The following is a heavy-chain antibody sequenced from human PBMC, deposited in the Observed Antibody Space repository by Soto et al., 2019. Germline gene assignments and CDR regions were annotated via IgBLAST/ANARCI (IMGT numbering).Heavy chain of an antibody. J-gene: IGHJ4*02. D-gene: IGHD1-26*01. V-gene: IGHV1-2*02. CDR1: GFTFTGHY. CDR2: INPNSGGT. CDR3: ANSGSFFRPSLGYFDY. Sequence: ASVKVSCKASGFTFTGHYIHWGRQAPGQGLEWMGWINPNSGGTSYAQKFQGRVTMPRDTSITTAYMELSRLSSDDTAVYYCANSGSFFRPSLGYFDYWGQGTLVTVSS.